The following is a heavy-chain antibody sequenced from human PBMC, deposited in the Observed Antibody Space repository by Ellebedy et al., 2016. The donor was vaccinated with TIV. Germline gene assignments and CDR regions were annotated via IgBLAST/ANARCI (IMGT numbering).Heavy chain of an antibody. CDR3: ARGRGRLQYYYYYGMDV. CDR1: GYSLSDYD. CDR2: MNPNSGYA. V-gene: IGHV1-8*01. J-gene: IGHJ6*02. Sequence: AASVKVSCKASGYSLSDYDIMWVRQASGPGLEWMGWMNPNSGYAGYAQKFQGRVTLTRNTSTNTAYMAVSSLKSEDTAVYFCARGRGRLQYYYYYGMDVWGQGTTVTVSS. D-gene: IGHD4-11*01.